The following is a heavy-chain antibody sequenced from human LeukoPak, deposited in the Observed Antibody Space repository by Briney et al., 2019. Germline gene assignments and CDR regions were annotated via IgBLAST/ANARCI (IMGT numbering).Heavy chain of an antibody. J-gene: IGHJ6*02. Sequence: QAGGSLRLSCAASGFTFSSYSMNWVRQAPGKGLEWVSYISSSSSTIYYADSVKGRFTISRDNAKNSLYLQMNSLRDEDTAVYYCARDPAHNDFWSGYLRLGMDVWGQGTTVTVSS. V-gene: IGHV3-48*02. CDR1: GFTFSSYS. CDR3: ARDPAHNDFWSGYLRLGMDV. D-gene: IGHD3-3*01. CDR2: ISSSSSTI.